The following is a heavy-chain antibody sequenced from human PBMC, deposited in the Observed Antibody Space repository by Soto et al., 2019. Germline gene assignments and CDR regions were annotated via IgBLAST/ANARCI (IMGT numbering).Heavy chain of an antibody. CDR3: AREMGLMVCQD. V-gene: IGHV3-33*01. J-gene: IGHJ4*02. Sequence: QVQLVESGGGVVQPGRSLRLSCAASGFTLSSYGMHWVRHAPGKGLEWVAVIWYDGSNKYYADSVKGRFTISRDNSKNTLYLQMDSLRAEDTAVYYCAREMGLMVCQDWGQGTLVTVSS. D-gene: IGHD2-8*01. CDR2: IWYDGSNK. CDR1: GFTLSSYG.